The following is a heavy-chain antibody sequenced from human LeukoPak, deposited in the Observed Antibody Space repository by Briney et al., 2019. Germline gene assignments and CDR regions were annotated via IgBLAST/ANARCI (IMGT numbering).Heavy chain of an antibody. V-gene: IGHV1-46*01. CDR2: INPSGGST. Sequence: GASVKVSCKASGYTFTSYYMHWVRQAPGQGLELMGIINPSGGSTSYAQKFQGRVTMTRDTSTSTVYMELSSLRSEDTAVYYCARDGRYFDWFDAFDIWGQGTMVTVSS. D-gene: IGHD3-9*01. J-gene: IGHJ3*02. CDR1: GYTFTSYY. CDR3: ARDGRYFDWFDAFDI.